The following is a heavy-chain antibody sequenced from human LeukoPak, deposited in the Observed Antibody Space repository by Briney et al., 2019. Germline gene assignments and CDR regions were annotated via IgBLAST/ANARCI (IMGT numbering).Heavy chain of an antibody. Sequence: SVKVSCKASGGTFSSYAISWVRQAPGQGLEWMGRIIPILGIANYAQKFQGRVTITADKSTSTAYMELSSLRSEDTAVYYCARASGMATEMSYYYGMDVWGQGTTVTVSS. CDR3: ARASGMATEMSYYYGMDV. J-gene: IGHJ6*02. V-gene: IGHV1-69*04. CDR1: GGTFSSYA. CDR2: IIPILGIA. D-gene: IGHD5-24*01.